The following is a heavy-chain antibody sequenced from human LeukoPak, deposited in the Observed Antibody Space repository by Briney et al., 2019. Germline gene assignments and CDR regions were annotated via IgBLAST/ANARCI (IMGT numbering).Heavy chain of an antibody. D-gene: IGHD2-2*01. CDR1: GYSFTSYW. V-gene: IGHV5-51*01. CDR3: ARRYCSSTSCYGVYYFDY. Sequence: GESLKICCKGSGYSFTSYWIGWVRQMAGKGLEWMGIIYPGESDTRYSPSFQGQVTISADKSISTAYLQWSSLKASDTAMYYCARRYCSSTSCYGVYYFDYWGQGTLVTVSS. J-gene: IGHJ4*02. CDR2: IYPGESDT.